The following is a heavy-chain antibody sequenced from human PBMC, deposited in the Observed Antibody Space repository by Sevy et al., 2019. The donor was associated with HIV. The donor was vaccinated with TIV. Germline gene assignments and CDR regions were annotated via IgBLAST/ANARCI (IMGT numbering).Heavy chain of an antibody. CDR3: ARHVYYYDSSGYYSIDS. CDR2: IYPGDSNT. V-gene: IGHV5-51*07. D-gene: IGHD3-22*01. Sequence: GESLKISCKGSGYSFTKFWIGWAHQMPGKGLEWMGIIYPGDSNTRYSPSFQGQVTISADKSISTAYLQWSGLKASDTAMYYCARHVYYYDSSGYYSIDSWGQGTPVTVSS. J-gene: IGHJ4*02. CDR1: GYSFTKFW.